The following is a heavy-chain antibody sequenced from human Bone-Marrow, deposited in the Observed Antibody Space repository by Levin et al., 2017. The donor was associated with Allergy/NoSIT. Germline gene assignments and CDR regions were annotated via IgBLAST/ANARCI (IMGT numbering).Heavy chain of an antibody. CDR2: LSSSGSS. CDR3: ARDRVITSGSTYYDYGMDV. D-gene: IGHD2-15*01. J-gene: IGHJ6*02. CDR1: GGSISTYF. V-gene: IGHV4-59*01. Sequence: SETLSLTCTVSGGSISTYFWSWIRQPPGKGLEWIGHLSSSGSSNYNPSLKSRVTISVDTSKNQLSLKLTSVTAADRAVYYCARDRVITSGSTYYDYGMDVWGQGTTVTVSS.